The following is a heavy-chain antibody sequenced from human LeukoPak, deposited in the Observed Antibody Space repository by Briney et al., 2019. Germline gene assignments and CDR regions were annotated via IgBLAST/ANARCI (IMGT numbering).Heavy chain of an antibody. D-gene: IGHD3-9*01. CDR3: AKGAYLRYFEWLWAS. V-gene: IGHV3-33*06. CDR1: GFPFNSYA. CDR2: IWYDGSNK. J-gene: IGHJ4*02. Sequence: GRSLRLSCAASGFPFNSYAMHWVRQAPGKGLEWVAVIWYDGSNKYYADSVKGRFTISRDNSKNTLYLQMSSLRPEDTAVYYCAKGAYLRYFEWLWASWGQGTLVTVSS.